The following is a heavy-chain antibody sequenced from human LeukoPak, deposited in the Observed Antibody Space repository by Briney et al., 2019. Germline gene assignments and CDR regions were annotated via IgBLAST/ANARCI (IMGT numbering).Heavy chain of an antibody. CDR1: GFTFSSYE. Sequence: PRGSLRLSCAASGFTFSSYEMNWVRQAPGKGLEWVSYISSSGSTIYYADSVKGRFTISRDNAQNSLYLQMNSLRGDDTAVYYCARYNSASSLDYWGQGTLVTVSS. D-gene: IGHD2/OR15-2a*01. CDR3: ARYNSASSLDY. V-gene: IGHV3-48*03. CDR2: ISSSGSTI. J-gene: IGHJ4*02.